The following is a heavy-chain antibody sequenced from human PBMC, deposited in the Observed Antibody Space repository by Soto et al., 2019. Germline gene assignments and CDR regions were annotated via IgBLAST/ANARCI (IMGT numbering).Heavy chain of an antibody. Sequence: SETLSLTCVVSGDSISSSNWWSWVRQPPGKGLEWIGEIYHSGSSTYNPSLKGRVTISIDTSKNQFSLNLNSVTAADTALYYCVRDLGTGTDYWGQGSLVTVS. CDR1: GDSISSSNW. CDR3: VRDLGTGTDY. J-gene: IGHJ4*02. D-gene: IGHD1-1*01. V-gene: IGHV4-4*02. CDR2: IYHSGSS.